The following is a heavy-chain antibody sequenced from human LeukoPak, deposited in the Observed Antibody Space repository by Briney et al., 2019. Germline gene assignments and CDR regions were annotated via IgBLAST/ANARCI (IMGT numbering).Heavy chain of an antibody. Sequence: GGSLRLSCATSGFTLSIYGMHWVRQAPGKGLEWVAVLWADGTNHYYADSVKGRFTISRDTSKNPLYLQMDSLRVEDTAVYYCARDGPYGDYGQGDYWGQGTLVTVSS. J-gene: IGHJ4*02. CDR1: GFTLSIYG. D-gene: IGHD4-17*01. V-gene: IGHV3-33*01. CDR3: ARDGPYGDYGQGDY. CDR2: LWADGTNH.